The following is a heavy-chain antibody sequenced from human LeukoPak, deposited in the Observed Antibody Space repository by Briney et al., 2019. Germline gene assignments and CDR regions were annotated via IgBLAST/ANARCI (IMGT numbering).Heavy chain of an antibody. Sequence: GRSLRLSCAASGFTFSNYAMAWVRQAPGKGLEWVSTISDSGGSTFYAASAKGRFTISRDNSKNTLYVQMNSLRAEDTAVYYCAKDYSRSDDSGAEKDLPLDYWGQGALVTVSS. V-gene: IGHV3-23*01. D-gene: IGHD3-10*01. CDR3: AKDYSRSDDSGAEKDLPLDY. CDR2: ISDSGGST. J-gene: IGHJ4*02. CDR1: GFTFSNYA.